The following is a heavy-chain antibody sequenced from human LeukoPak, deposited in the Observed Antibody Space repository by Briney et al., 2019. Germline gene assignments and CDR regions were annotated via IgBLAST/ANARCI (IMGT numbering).Heavy chain of an antibody. CDR2: IDWDDDK. V-gene: IGHV2-70*04. CDR1: GFSLNTTGMR. J-gene: IGHJ4*02. Sequence: ESGPALVKPTQTLTLTCTFSGFSLNTTGMRMGWIRQPPGKALGWLARIDWDDDKFYSTPLKPRLTISKDSSRNPVVLTMTNMDPVDTATYYCARIAPSYYYDSSAPLDYWGQGTLVTVSS. D-gene: IGHD3-22*01. CDR3: ARIAPSYYYDSSAPLDY.